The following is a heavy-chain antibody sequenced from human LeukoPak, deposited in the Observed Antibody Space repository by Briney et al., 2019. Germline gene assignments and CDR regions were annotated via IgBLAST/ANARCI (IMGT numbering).Heavy chain of an antibody. CDR2: MNPNSGNT. J-gene: IGHJ6*02. CDR3: ARGGEYSSSWNHYYYYGVDV. V-gene: IGHV1-8*01. CDR1: GYTFTSYD. Sequence: ASVKVSCKASGYTFTSYDINWVRQATGQGLEWMGWMNPNSGNTGYAQKFQGRVTMTRNTSISTAYMELSSLRSEDTAVYYCARGGEYSSSWNHYYYYGVDVWGQGTTVTVSS. D-gene: IGHD6-13*01.